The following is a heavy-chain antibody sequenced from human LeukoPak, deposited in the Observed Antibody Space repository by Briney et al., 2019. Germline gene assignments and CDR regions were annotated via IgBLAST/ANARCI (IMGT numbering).Heavy chain of an antibody. CDR1: GFTFTNYD. V-gene: IGHV3-23*01. D-gene: IGHD6-19*01. J-gene: IGHJ5*02. CDR2: ISDSGGST. Sequence: PGGSLRLSCAASGFTFTNYDMSWVRQAPGKGLEWGSSISDSGGSTYYADSVKGRFTISRDNSKNTLYLQMTNLRAADTAVYYCAKDLSGSVAADWFDPWDQGSLVTVSS. CDR3: AKDLSGSVAADWFDP.